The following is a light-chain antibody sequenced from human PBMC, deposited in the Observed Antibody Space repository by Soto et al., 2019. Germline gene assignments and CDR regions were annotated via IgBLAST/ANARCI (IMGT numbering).Light chain of an antibody. CDR2: AAS. Sequence: EIVMTQSPGPLSVSPGERAALSCRXSLSVFSSLAWYQQKPGQPPRLLIYAASTRATGVPARFSGTGSGTEFTLTISSVQSEDFAVYYCQQYNNWPPITFGQGTRLEIK. V-gene: IGKV3-15*01. CDR1: LSVFSS. CDR3: QQYNNWPPIT. J-gene: IGKJ5*01.